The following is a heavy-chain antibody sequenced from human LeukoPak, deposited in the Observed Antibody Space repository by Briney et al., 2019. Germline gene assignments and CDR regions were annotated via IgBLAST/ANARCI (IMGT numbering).Heavy chain of an antibody. V-gene: IGHV1-8*03. CDR1: GCTFTSYD. CDR2: MNPNSGNT. J-gene: IGHJ4*02. Sequence: GASVKVSCKASGCTFTSYDINWVRQATGQGLEWMGWMNPNSGNTGYAQKFQGRVTITRNTSISTAYMELSSLRSEDTAAYYCARADPYYDFWSGYYKGGYFDYWGQGTLVTVSS. CDR3: ARADPYYDFWSGYYKGGYFDY. D-gene: IGHD3-3*01.